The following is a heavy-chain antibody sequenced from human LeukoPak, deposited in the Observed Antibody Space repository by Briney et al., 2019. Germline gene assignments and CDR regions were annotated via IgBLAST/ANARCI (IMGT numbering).Heavy chain of an antibody. V-gene: IGHV4-38-2*02. CDR2: IYHSGST. J-gene: IGHJ4*02. Sequence: SETLSLTCTVSGYSISSGYYWGWIRQPPGKGLEWIGSIYHSGSTYYNPSLKSRVTISVDTSKNQFSLKLSSVTAADTAVYYCASLNTNTIWGSQIDYWGQGTLVTVSS. CDR3: ASLNTNTIWGSQIDY. CDR1: GYSISSGYY. D-gene: IGHD3-16*01.